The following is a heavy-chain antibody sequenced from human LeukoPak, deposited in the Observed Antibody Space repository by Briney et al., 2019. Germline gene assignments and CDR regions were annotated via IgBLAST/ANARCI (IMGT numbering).Heavy chain of an antibody. Sequence: PGGSLRLSCAASGFTFSSYWMSWVRQAPGKGLEWVADIKQDGSEKYYVDSVKGRFTISRDNAKNSLYLQMNSLRAEDTAAYYCARGDYGDAQSVDWGQGTLVTVSS. CDR2: IKQDGSEK. J-gene: IGHJ4*02. V-gene: IGHV3-7*01. CDR3: ARGDYGDAQSVD. CDR1: GFTFSSYW. D-gene: IGHD4-17*01.